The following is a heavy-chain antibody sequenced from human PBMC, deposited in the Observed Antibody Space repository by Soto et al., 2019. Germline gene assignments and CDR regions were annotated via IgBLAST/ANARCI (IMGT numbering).Heavy chain of an antibody. Sequence: SETLSLTCTVSGGSISSGGYYWSWIRQHPGKGLEWIGTIYFSGTTYYNPSLTSRVTISVDTSKSQFSLKLSSVTAADTAVYYCARRDRSGFSYWLDTWGQGTLVTVS. CDR3: ARRDRSGFSYWLDT. V-gene: IGHV4-31*03. CDR2: IYFSGTT. J-gene: IGHJ5*02. CDR1: GGSISSGGYY. D-gene: IGHD3-22*01.